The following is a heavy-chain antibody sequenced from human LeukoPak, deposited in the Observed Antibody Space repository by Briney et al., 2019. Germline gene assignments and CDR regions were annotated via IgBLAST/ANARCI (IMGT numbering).Heavy chain of an antibody. D-gene: IGHD3-22*01. CDR2: IIPILGIA. CDR3: ASPYYYDSSGYPLDY. V-gene: IGHV1-69*04. J-gene: IGHJ4*02. CDR1: GGTFSSYA. Sequence: SVKVSCKASGGTFSSYAISWVRQAPGQGLEWMGRIIPILGIANYAQKFQGRVTITADKSTSTAYMELSSLRSEDTAVYHCASPYYYDSSGYPLDYWGQGTLVTVSS.